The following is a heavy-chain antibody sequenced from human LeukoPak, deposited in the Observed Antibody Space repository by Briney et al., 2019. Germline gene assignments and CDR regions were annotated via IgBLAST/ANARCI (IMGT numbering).Heavy chain of an antibody. CDR1: GFTFSNYW. CDR3: AELGITMIGGV. J-gene: IGHJ6*04. Sequence: PGGSLRLSCAASGFTFSNYWMTWVRQAPGKGLERVANIKHDGSEDYYLDSVKGRFTIFRDNAKSSMWLQMNSLRAEDTAVYYCAELGITMIGGVWGKGTTVTISS. V-gene: IGHV3-7*01. CDR2: IKHDGSED. D-gene: IGHD3-10*02.